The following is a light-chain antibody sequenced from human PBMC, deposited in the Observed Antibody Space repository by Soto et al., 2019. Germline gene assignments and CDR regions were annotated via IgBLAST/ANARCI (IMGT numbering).Light chain of an antibody. J-gene: IGKJ1*01. V-gene: IGKV2-30*01. CDR1: QSLVYRDGNTH. Sequence: DVVLTQSPPSLPVTLGQPASISCRSSQSLVYRDGNTHLNWFQQRPGQSPRRLINMLSTRDSGVPDRVSGSVSGTDFTLKISGVEAEDDGVYYCMQGTHWPPTFGQGTKVEIK. CDR2: MLS. CDR3: MQGTHWPPT.